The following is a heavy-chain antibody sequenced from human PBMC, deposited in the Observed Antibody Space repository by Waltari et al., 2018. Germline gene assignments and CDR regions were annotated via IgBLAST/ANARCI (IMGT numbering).Heavy chain of an antibody. V-gene: IGHV4-59*08. Sequence: QVQLQASGPGLVKPSATLSLTCTVSGGSISSYSWSWLRQPPGKGLESIGYNSGSTNYNPSRKSRVTISVETSKNQFALKLSSVTAADTAVYYCARVGDYYGSGSYENWFDPWGQGTLVTVSS. CDR2: NSGST. CDR1: GGSISSYS. CDR3: ARVGDYYGSGSYENWFDP. J-gene: IGHJ5*02. D-gene: IGHD3-10*01.